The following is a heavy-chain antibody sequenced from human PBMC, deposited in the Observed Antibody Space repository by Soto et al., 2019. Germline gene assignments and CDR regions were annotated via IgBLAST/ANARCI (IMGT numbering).Heavy chain of an antibody. CDR3: ARGGDPDY. J-gene: IGHJ4*02. V-gene: IGHV3-74*01. CDR1: GFKFEYYW. D-gene: IGHD2-21*02. Sequence: EVQLVESGGGLVQPGGSLRLSCVASGFKFEYYWMHWVRQAPGGGLMWISRLQTDGSHPAYADSVKGRFTISRDNAKNTLYLQMNNLRVEDTARYYCARGGDPDYWGQGTLVTVSS. CDR2: LQTDGSHP.